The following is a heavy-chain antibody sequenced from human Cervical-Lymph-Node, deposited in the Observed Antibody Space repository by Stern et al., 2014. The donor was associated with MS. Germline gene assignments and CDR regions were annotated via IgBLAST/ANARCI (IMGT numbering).Heavy chain of an antibody. D-gene: IGHD7-27*01. CDR3: ARSDWGIKAFGMDA. V-gene: IGHV3-21*01. Sequence: EVQLVQSGGGLVKPGESLRLSCEASGFNFSTYTMNWVRQAPGKGLEWVSTISRGGRSIYSAETLKGRFTISRDNTKNSLYLHMKSLRPEDTAVYYCARSDWGIKAFGMDAWGQGTTVTVSS. J-gene: IGHJ6*02. CDR2: ISRGGRSI. CDR1: GFNFSTYT.